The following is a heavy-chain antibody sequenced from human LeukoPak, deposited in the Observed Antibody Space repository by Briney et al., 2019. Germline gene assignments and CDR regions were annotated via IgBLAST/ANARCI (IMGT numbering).Heavy chain of an antibody. J-gene: IGHJ4*02. CDR3: ARVWGSVWGSYVRHPFDY. CDR1: GYTFTGYY. V-gene: IGHV1-2*02. D-gene: IGHD3-16*01. Sequence: ASVKVSCKAFGYTFTGYYIHWVRQAPGQGLEWMGWSNPNSGGTYYAQTFQGRVTMTRDTSISTAYMELSRLRSDDTAVYYCARVWGSVWGSYVRHPFDYWGQGTLVTVSS. CDR2: SNPNSGGT.